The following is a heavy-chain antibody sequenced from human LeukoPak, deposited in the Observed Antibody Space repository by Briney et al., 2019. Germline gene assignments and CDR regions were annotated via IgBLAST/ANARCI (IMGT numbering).Heavy chain of an antibody. CDR2: INPSGGSP. V-gene: IGHV1-46*01. D-gene: IGHD2-15*01. J-gene: IGHJ6*02. Sequence: GASVKVSCKASGYTFTSYYIHWVRQAPEQGLEWMGIINPSGGSPSYAQKFQGRVTLTRDTSTSTVYMELSSLRSEDTAVYYCARDIVPGEYYYYGMDVWGQGTTVTVSS. CDR3: ARDIVPGEYYYYGMDV. CDR1: GYTFTSYY.